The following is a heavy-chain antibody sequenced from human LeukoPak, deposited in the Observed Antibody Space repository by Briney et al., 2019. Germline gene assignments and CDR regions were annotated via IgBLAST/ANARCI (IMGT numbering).Heavy chain of an antibody. V-gene: IGHV3-23*01. Sequence: GSLRLSCAASGFTFDDYAMHWVRQAPGKGLEWVSAISGSGGSTYYADSVKGRFTISRDNSKNTLYLQMNSLRAEDTAVYYCAKDRRAPVAGTFDYWGQGTLVTVSS. CDR1: GFTFDDYA. D-gene: IGHD6-19*01. J-gene: IGHJ4*02. CDR2: ISGSGGST. CDR3: AKDRRAPVAGTFDY.